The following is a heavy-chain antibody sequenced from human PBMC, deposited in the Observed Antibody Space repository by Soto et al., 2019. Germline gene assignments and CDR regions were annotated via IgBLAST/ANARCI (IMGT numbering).Heavy chain of an antibody. CDR2: ISGSGGST. D-gene: IGHD6-13*01. Sequence: EVQLLESGGGLVQPGGSLRLSCAASGFTFSSYAMSWVRQAPGKGLEWVSAISGSGGSTYYADSVKGRFTISRDNSKNTLYLQMNSLRAEATAVYYCAKNRYLHIAAAGNVGAFDIWGQGTMVTVSS. CDR1: GFTFSSYA. CDR3: AKNRYLHIAAAGNVGAFDI. J-gene: IGHJ3*02. V-gene: IGHV3-23*01.